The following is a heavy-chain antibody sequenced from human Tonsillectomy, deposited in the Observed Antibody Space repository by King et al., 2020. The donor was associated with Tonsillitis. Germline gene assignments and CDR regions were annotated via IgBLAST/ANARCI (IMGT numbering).Heavy chain of an antibody. V-gene: IGHV1-46*01. CDR2: INPSGGST. D-gene: IGHD3-10*01. Sequence: QLVQSGAEVKKPGASVKVSCKASGYTFTSYYMHWVRQAPGQGLEWMGIINPSGGSTSYAQKFQGRVTMTRDTSTSTVYMELSSLRSEDTAVYYCAKTYYYGSGSYYSGAFDYWGQGTLVTVSS. CDR3: AKTYYYGSGSYYSGAFDY. J-gene: IGHJ4*02. CDR1: GYTFTSYY.